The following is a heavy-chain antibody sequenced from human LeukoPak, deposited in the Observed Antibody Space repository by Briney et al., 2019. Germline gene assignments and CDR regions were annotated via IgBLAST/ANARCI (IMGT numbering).Heavy chain of an antibody. D-gene: IGHD2-2*01. CDR2: ISGSGGST. CDR3: AKDGDIVVVPAAIVF. V-gene: IGHV3-23*01. J-gene: IGHJ4*02. Sequence: GGSLRLSCAASVFTFSSYAMSWVRQAPGKGLEWVSAISGSGGSTYYADSVKGRFTISRDNSKNTLYLQMNSVRAEDTAVYYCAKDGDIVVVPAAIVFWGQGTLVTVSS. CDR1: VFTFSSYA.